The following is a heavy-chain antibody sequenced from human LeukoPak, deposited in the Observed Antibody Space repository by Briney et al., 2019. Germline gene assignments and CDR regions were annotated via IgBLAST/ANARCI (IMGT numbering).Heavy chain of an antibody. CDR3: ARDTRLGYDYGDYSAFDI. V-gene: IGHV4-30-2*01. Sequence: PSQTLSLTCTVSGGSISSGGYYWSWIRQPPGKGLEWIGYIYHSGSTYYNPSLKSRVTISVDWSKNQFSLKLSSVTAADTAVYYCARDTRLGYDYGDYSAFDIWGQGTMVTVSS. CDR1: GGSISSGGYY. D-gene: IGHD4-17*01. J-gene: IGHJ3*02. CDR2: IYHSGST.